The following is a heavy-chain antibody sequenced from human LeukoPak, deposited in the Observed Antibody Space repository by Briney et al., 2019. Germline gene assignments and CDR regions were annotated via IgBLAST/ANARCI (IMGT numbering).Heavy chain of an antibody. J-gene: IGHJ4*02. D-gene: IGHD6-6*01. CDR1: GFTVSSNY. CDR3: ARATSLNTEYSSSPSDFDY. V-gene: IGHV3-66*01. Sequence: GGSLRLSCAASGFTVSSNYMSWVRQAPGKGLEWVSVIYSGGSTYYADSVKGRFTISRDNSKNTLYLQMNSLRAEDTAVYYCARATSLNTEYSSSPSDFDYWGQGTLVTVSS. CDR2: IYSGGST.